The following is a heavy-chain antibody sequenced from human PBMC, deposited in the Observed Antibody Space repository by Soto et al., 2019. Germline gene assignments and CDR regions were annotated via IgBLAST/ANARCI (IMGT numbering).Heavy chain of an antibody. CDR3: ARGHSSSSGRAF. V-gene: IGHV3-30-3*01. CDR1: GFTFSSYA. CDR2: ISYDGSNK. D-gene: IGHD6-6*01. Sequence: GGSLRLSCAASGFTFSSYAMHWVRQAPGKGLEWVAVISYDGSNKYYADSVKGRFTISRDNSKNTLYLQMNSLRAEDTAVYYCARGHSSSSGRAFWGQGTLVTVSS. J-gene: IGHJ4*02.